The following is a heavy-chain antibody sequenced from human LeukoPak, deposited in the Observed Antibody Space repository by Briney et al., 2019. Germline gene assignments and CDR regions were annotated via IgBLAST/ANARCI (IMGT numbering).Heavy chain of an antibody. Sequence: GRSLRLSCAASGSTFSSYGMQWVRQAPGKGLEWVAVIWYDGSNKYYADSVKGRFTISRDNSKNTLYLQMNSLRAEDTAVYYCARERGYSGLTAHYYYYGMDVWGQGTTVTVSS. V-gene: IGHV3-33*01. J-gene: IGHJ6*02. CDR3: ARERGYSGLTAHYYYYGMDV. D-gene: IGHD5-12*01. CDR1: GSTFSSYG. CDR2: IWYDGSNK.